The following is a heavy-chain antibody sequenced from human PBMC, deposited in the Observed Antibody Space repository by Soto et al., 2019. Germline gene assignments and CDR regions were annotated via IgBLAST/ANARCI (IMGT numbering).Heavy chain of an antibody. CDR2: ITASGNID. CDR1: GFTFSNYV. D-gene: IGHD5-12*01. Sequence: DVQLLESGGDLVQPGGSLRLSCAASGFTFSNYVMTWVRQAPGKGLEYVSSITASGNIDAYADSVRGRFTISRDNFRDTLSLQLSSLRVEDTAIYYCAKGSSREGYTWGQGTLVTVSS. V-gene: IGHV3-23*01. J-gene: IGHJ1*01. CDR3: AKGSSREGYT.